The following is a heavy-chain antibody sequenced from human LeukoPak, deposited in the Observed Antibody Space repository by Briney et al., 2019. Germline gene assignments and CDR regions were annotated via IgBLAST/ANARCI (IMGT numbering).Heavy chain of an antibody. D-gene: IGHD3-9*01. J-gene: IGHJ4*02. Sequence: GASVKVSCKASGYTFTSYGISWVRQAPGQGLEWMGWISAYNGNTNYAQKLQGRVTMTTDTSTSTAYMELRSLRSDDTAVYYCARQKAYDLLTAAGYYFDFWGQGTLVTVSS. CDR1: GYTFTSYG. CDR3: ARQKAYDLLTAAGYYFDF. CDR2: ISAYNGNT. V-gene: IGHV1-18*01.